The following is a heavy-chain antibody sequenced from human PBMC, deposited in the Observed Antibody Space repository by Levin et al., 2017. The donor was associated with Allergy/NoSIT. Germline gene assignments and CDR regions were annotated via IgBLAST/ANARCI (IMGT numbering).Heavy chain of an antibody. CDR1: GFTFSSYS. CDR3: ARDAYSSSWYTPNYYYYYYYMDV. Sequence: AGGSLRLSCAASGFTFSSYSMNWVRQAPGKGLEWVSYISSSSSTIYYADSVKGRFTISRDNAKNSLYLQMNSLRAEDTAVYYCARDAYSSSWYTPNYYYYYYYMDVWGKGTTVTVSS. D-gene: IGHD6-13*01. J-gene: IGHJ6*03. CDR2: ISSSSSTI. V-gene: IGHV3-48*01.